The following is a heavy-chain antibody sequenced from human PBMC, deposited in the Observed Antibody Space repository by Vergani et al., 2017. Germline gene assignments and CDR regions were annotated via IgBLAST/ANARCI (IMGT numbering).Heavy chain of an antibody. CDR2: INHSGST. V-gene: IGHV4-34*01. D-gene: IGHD6-19*01. Sequence: QVQLQQWGAGLLKPSETLSLTCAVYGGSFSGYYWRWLRQPPGKGLEWIGEINHSGSTNYNPSLKSRVTISVDTSKNQFSLNLTSVTAADTAVYYCTRHGRSGWAGYFQHWGQGTLVTASS. J-gene: IGHJ1*01. CDR3: TRHGRSGWAGYFQH. CDR1: GGSFSGYY.